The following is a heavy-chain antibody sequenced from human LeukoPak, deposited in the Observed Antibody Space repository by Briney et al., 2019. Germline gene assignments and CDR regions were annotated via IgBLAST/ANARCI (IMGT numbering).Heavy chain of an antibody. D-gene: IGHD1-26*01. CDR2: IYYSGST. J-gene: IGHJ4*02. V-gene: IGHV4-59*01. Sequence: SETLSLTCTVSGGSISSYYWSWIRQPPGKGLEWIGYIYYSGSTNYNPSLKSRVPISVDTSKNQFSLKLSSVNAADTDVYYCARDSGSYIDYWGQGTLVTVSS. CDR3: ARDSGSYIDY. CDR1: GGSISSYY.